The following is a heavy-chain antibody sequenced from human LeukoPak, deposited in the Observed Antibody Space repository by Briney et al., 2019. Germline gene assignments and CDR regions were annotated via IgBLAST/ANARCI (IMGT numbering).Heavy chain of an antibody. CDR1: GFIVSTYW. V-gene: IGHV3-74*01. CDR2: INSDGSST. CDR3: ARHDFWSDMDV. J-gene: IGHJ6*02. D-gene: IGHD3-3*01. Sequence: PGGSLRLSCAASGFIVSTYWMSWVRQAPGKGLVWVSRINSDGSSTSYADSVKGRFTISRDNAKNTLYLQMNSLRAEDTAVYYCARHDFWSDMDVWGQGTTVTVSS.